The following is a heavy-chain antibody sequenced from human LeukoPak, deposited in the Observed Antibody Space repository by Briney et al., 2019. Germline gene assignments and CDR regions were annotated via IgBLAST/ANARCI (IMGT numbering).Heavy chain of an antibody. D-gene: IGHD6-19*01. V-gene: IGHV1-18*01. CDR1: GYTFTTYG. CDR2: ISPYNGNT. J-gene: IGHJ3*02. Sequence: GASVKVSCKASGYTFTTYGISWVRQAPGHGLEWMGWISPYNGNTNYAQKLQGRVTITTDTSTSTAYMELRSLRSDDTAVYYCARVRGWAPGPDAFDIWGQGTMVTVSS. CDR3: ARVRGWAPGPDAFDI.